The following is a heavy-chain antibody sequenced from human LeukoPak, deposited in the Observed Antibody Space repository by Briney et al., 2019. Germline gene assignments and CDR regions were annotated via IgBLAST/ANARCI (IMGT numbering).Heavy chain of an antibody. D-gene: IGHD5-24*01. CDR3: ARGRYYFDY. V-gene: IGHV4-39*07. CDR1: SGSISTSNYY. J-gene: IGHJ4*02. Sequence: SSETLSLTCTVSSGSISTSNYYWGWVRQPPGKALEWIGNIFYSGSTYYSPSLKSRVTISLDTSRNQFSLKLNSVTAADTAVYYCARGRYYFDYWGQGTLVTVSS. CDR2: IFYSGST.